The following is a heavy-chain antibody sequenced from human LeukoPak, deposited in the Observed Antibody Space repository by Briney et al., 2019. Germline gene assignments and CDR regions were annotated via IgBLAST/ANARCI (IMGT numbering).Heavy chain of an antibody. CDR1: GGSISSHY. CDR3: ARFGDTTSLTFDY. V-gene: IGHV4-59*11. J-gene: IGHJ4*02. Sequence: SETLSLTCTVSGGSISSHYWSWIRQPPGKGLEWIGYIYYSGSTNYNPSLKSRVTISVDTSKNQFSLKLSSVTAADTAVYYCARFGDTTSLTFDYGGQGTLVTVSS. D-gene: IGHD3-10*01. CDR2: IYYSGST.